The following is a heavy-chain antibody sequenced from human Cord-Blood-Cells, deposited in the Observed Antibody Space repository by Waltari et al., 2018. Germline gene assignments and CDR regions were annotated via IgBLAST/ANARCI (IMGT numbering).Heavy chain of an antibody. D-gene: IGHD1-20*01. CDR1: GFTFSSYA. J-gene: IGHJ4*02. CDR2: ISYDGSNK. CDR3: ARGFNWNYFDY. V-gene: IGHV3-30*04. Sequence: QVQLVESGGGVVQPGRSLRLSCAASGFTFSSYAIHWVRQAPGKGLEWVAVISYDGSNKYYADSVKGRFTISRDNSKNTLYLQMNSLRAEDTAVYYCARGFNWNYFDYWGQGTLVTVSS.